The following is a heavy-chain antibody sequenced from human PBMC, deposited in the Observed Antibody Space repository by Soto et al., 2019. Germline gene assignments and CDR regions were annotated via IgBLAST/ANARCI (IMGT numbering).Heavy chain of an antibody. CDR1: GYTFTNYD. CDR2: MSPNSGNT. CDR3: ARVRARDYRPTTQRLFDY. Sequence: QVQLVQSGAEVKKPGASVKVSCKASGYTFTNYDINWLRQAAGQGLEWLGWMSPNSGNTGYSQKFQGRDTMTRNTSISTAYMELSSLTSDDTAVYYCARVRARDYRPTTQRLFDYWGQGTLATVSS. D-gene: IGHD4-17*01. V-gene: IGHV1-8*01. J-gene: IGHJ4*02.